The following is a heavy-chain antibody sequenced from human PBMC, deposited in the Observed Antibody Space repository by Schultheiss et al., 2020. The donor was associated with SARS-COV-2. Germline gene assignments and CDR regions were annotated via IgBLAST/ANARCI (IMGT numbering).Heavy chain of an antibody. CDR1: GGSFSGYY. CDR3: ARAGIAAGEAFDI. Sequence: PETLSLTCAVYGGSFSGYYWSWIRQLPGKGLEWIGYIYHSGSTFYNPSLKSRVTISVDTSKNQFSLKLSSVTAADTAVYYCARAGIAAGEAFDIWGQGTMVTVSS. V-gene: IGHV4-34*01. J-gene: IGHJ3*02. CDR2: IYHSGST. D-gene: IGHD6-13*01.